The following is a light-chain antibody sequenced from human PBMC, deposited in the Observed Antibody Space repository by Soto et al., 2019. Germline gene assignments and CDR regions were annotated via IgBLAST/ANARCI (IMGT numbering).Light chain of an antibody. Sequence: QSVLTQPPSVSGTPGQRVSISCTGTSSNIGAGYDVHWYQQLPGTAPRLLILGNINRPSGVSDRFSGSKSGTSASLAITGLQSEDEATYYCQSYDGSLSSSVFGAGTKLTVL. CDR3: QSYDGSLSSSV. CDR1: SSNIGAGYD. J-gene: IGLJ2*01. V-gene: IGLV1-40*01. CDR2: GNI.